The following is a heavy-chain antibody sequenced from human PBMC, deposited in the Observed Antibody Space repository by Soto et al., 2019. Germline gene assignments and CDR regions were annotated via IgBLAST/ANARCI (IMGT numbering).Heavy chain of an antibody. CDR2: ISASGGST. V-gene: IGHV3-23*01. CDR1: GFIFSSYA. CDR3: AKDASSGITSFDL. Sequence: PGGSLRLSCASSGFIFSSYAMSWVRQAPGKGLEWVSGISASGGSTYYADSVKGRFTISRDNSKNTLYLQMNSLRAEDTALYYCAKDASSGITSFDLWGRGTLVTVSS. D-gene: IGHD3-3*01. J-gene: IGHJ2*01.